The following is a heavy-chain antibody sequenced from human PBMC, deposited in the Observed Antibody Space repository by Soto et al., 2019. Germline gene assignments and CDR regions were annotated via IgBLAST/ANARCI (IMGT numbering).Heavy chain of an antibody. CDR2: ISSGSSYI. J-gene: IGHJ5*02. V-gene: IGHV3-21*01. CDR3: VRHGDIVIVPGWFDP. D-gene: IGHD2-2*01. Sequence: PGGSLRLSCEASGFTFNRYSMNWVRQAPGKALEWISSISSGSSYIHYADSVKGRFTISRDNPKNSLFLQMNSLRAEDTAVYFCVRHGDIVIVPGWFDPWGPGTLVTVSS. CDR1: GFTFNRYS.